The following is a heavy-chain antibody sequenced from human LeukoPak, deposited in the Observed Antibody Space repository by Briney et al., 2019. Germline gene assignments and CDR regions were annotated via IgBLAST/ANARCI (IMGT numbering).Heavy chain of an antibody. CDR3: ASPLRYFDWLSDAFDI. J-gene: IGHJ3*02. CDR2: IIPIFGTA. D-gene: IGHD3-9*01. V-gene: IGHV1-69*13. Sequence: ASVKVSCKASGGTFSSYAISWVRQAPGQGLEWMGGIIPIFGTANYAQKFQGRVTITADESTSTAYMELSSLRSEDTAVYYCASPLRYFDWLSDAFDIWGQGTMVTVSS. CDR1: GGTFSSYA.